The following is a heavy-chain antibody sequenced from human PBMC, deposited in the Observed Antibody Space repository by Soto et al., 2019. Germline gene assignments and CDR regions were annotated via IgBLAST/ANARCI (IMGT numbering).Heavy chain of an antibody. CDR2: IRSKTDGGTT. V-gene: IGHV3-15*01. Sequence: EVQLVESGGGLVEPGGSLRLSCAASGITFSNAWMNWVRKAPGKGLEYIGRIRSKTDGGTTEYAAPVEGRFTVSRDDSKNTRYLQMSGLQTEDTAVYYCTTTRPGTNVFDNWGQGQLVTVSS. J-gene: IGHJ3*02. CDR1: GITFSNAW. CDR3: TTTRPGTNVFDN. D-gene: IGHD1-1*01.